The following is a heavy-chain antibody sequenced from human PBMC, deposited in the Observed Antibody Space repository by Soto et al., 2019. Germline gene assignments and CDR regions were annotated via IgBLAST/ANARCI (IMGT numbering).Heavy chain of an antibody. Sequence: QLQLQESGPGLVKPSETLSLTCTVSGGSISSSSYYWGWIRQPPGKGLEWIGSIYYSGSTYYNPSRKSRATISVDTSKNQFSLKLSSVTAADTAVYYCARHPFGLELGQFDYWGQGTLVTVSS. D-gene: IGHD1-1*01. J-gene: IGHJ4*02. CDR1: GGSISSSSYY. CDR3: ARHPFGLELGQFDY. CDR2: IYYSGST. V-gene: IGHV4-39*01.